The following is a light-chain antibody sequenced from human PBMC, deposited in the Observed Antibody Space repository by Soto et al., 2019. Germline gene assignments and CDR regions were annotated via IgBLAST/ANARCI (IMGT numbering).Light chain of an antibody. CDR1: QSISSY. CDR3: QQNYITPLA. J-gene: IGKJ3*01. Sequence: DIEMTQSPSSLSASVGDRLTITCRASQSISSYLNWYQQKPGKAPRLLIYAVSNLQSGVPSRFSGSGSGTDFTLTISSLQPEDFATYYCQQNYITPLAYGPGTKVDIK. V-gene: IGKV1-39*01. CDR2: AVS.